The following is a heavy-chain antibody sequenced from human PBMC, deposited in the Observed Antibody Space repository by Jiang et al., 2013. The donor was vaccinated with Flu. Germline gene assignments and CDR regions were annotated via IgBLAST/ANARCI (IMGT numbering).Heavy chain of an antibody. J-gene: IGHJ3*02. CDR2: FTPIFRTS. CDR1: GGTFSSLV. Sequence: QLVESGAEVKKPGSSVKVSCKTSGGTFSSLVINWLRQAPGQGPEWMGKFTPIFRTSNYAQQFQGRVTITADESASTVYMDLSSLRSEDTALYYCATWSANWLNAFDIWGQGTMVTVSS. CDR3: ATWSANWLNAFDI. D-gene: IGHD3-3*01. V-gene: IGHV1-69*18.